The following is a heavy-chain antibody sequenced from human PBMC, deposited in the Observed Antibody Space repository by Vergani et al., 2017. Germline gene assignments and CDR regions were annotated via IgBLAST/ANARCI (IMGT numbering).Heavy chain of an antibody. CDR2: IIPILGIA. CDR3: ARDLAITGSPFYYYGMDV. J-gene: IGHJ6*02. Sequence: QVQLVQSGAEVKKPGSSVKVSCKASGGTFSSYTISWVRQAPGQGLEWMGRIIPILGIANYAQKFQGRVTITADKSTSTAYMELSSLRSEDTAVYYCARDLAITGSPFYYYGMDVWGQGTTVTDSS. V-gene: IGHV1-69*08. CDR1: GGTFSSYT. D-gene: IGHD1-20*01.